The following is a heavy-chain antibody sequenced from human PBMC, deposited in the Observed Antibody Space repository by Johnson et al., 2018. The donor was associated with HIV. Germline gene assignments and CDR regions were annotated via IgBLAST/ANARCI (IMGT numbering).Heavy chain of an antibody. V-gene: IGHV3-30-3*01. CDR2: ISYDGSNK. Sequence: QVQLVESGGGVVQPGGSLRLSCAASGFTFSSYAMHWVRQAPGKGLERVAVISYDGSNKYYADSVKGRFTISRDNSKNTLYLQMTSLRAEDTAVYYCARVPAGDWNAFDIWGQGTMVTVSS. CDR3: ARVPAGDWNAFDI. D-gene: IGHD2-21*02. CDR1: GFTFSSYA. J-gene: IGHJ3*02.